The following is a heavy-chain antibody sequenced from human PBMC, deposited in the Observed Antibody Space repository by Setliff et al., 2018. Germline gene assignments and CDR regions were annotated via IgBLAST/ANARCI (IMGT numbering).Heavy chain of an antibody. CDR1: GGGSINNYY. V-gene: IGHV4-4*07. CDR3: ARDVYLYDSSGYYYEMAQWYFDL. Sequence: SETLSLTCTVSGGGSINNYYWSWIRQPAGKGLEWIGHIYTSGSTNYNPSLKTRVTISVDTSKNQFSLKLSSVTAADTAVYYCARDVYLYDSSGYYYEMAQWYFDLWGRGTLVTVSS. J-gene: IGHJ2*01. D-gene: IGHD3-22*01. CDR2: IYTSGST.